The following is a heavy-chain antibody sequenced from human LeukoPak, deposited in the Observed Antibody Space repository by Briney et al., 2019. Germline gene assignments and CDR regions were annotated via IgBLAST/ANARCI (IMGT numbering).Heavy chain of an antibody. J-gene: IGHJ5*02. CDR1: GYTFSDYG. D-gene: IGHD1-20*01. Sequence: ASVKVSCKASGYTFSDYGFSWVRQAPGQGLEWMGWISPYSGDTNYAQKFQGRVTLTTDTSTSTAYMELRSLTSDDTAVYYCARDWAEITKDDCFDPWGQGTLVTVSS. V-gene: IGHV1-18*04. CDR2: ISPYSGDT. CDR3: ARDWAEITKDDCFDP.